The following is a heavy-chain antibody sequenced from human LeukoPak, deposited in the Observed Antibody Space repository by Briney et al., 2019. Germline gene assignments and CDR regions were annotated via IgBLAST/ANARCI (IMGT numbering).Heavy chain of an antibody. Sequence: GRSLRLSCAASGFTFSSYGMHWVRQAPGKGLEWVAVISYDGSNKYYAGSVKGRFTISRDNSKNTLYLQMNSLRAEDTAVYYCAKDVAAAGLRYYFDYWGQGTLVTVSS. CDR1: GFTFSSYG. J-gene: IGHJ4*02. CDR2: ISYDGSNK. V-gene: IGHV3-30*18. D-gene: IGHD6-13*01. CDR3: AKDVAAAGLRYYFDY.